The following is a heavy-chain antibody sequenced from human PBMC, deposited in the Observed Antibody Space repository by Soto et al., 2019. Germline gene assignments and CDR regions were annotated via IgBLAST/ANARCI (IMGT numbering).Heavy chain of an antibody. CDR2: ITNSGST. Sequence: SETLSLTCTVSGASISSYYWSWIRQSPGTGLEWIGYITNSGSTDYNPSLKSRVTISADTSKNQFSLKLSSVTAADTAVYYCARRLDTSSWSYYFDSWGQGTPVTVSS. CDR1: GASISSYY. CDR3: ARRLDTSSWSYYFDS. J-gene: IGHJ4*02. D-gene: IGHD6-13*01. V-gene: IGHV4-59*08.